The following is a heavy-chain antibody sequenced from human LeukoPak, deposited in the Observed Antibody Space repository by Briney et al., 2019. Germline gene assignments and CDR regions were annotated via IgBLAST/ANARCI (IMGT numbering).Heavy chain of an antibody. J-gene: IGHJ6*03. V-gene: IGHV3-20*04. CDR2: LNWNGENK. CDR1: GFPFYEHG. D-gene: IGHD3-10*01. CDR3: ARVDDVLTGPGYFYMDV. Sequence: GGSLRLSCAASGFPFYEHGLNSVPHAPGQGVEWVSGLNWNGENKEYAESVRGRFTISRDNANNMVYLQMDSLRVADTALYYCARVDDVLTGPGYFYMDVWGKGTTVTVSS.